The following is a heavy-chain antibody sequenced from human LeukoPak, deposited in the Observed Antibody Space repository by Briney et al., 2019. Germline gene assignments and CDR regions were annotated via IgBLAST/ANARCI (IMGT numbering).Heavy chain of an antibody. Sequence: PSETLSLTCTVSGGSISSGDYSWSWIRQPPGKGLEWIGYIYYSGSTYYNPSLKSRVTISVDTSKNQFSLKLSSVTAADTAVYYCARAPSITIFGVVYYYGMDVWGQGTTVTVSS. CDR3: ARAPSITIFGVVYYYGMDV. CDR1: GGSISSGDYS. CDR2: IYYSGST. D-gene: IGHD3-3*01. J-gene: IGHJ6*02. V-gene: IGHV4-30-4*01.